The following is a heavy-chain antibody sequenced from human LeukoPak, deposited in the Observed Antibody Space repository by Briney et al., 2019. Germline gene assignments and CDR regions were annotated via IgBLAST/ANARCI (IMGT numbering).Heavy chain of an antibody. D-gene: IGHD3-16*02. V-gene: IGHV4-61*08. Sequence: SETLSLTCTVSGGSISSGGHYWSWIRQPPGKGLEGIAFFYYSGRTDCNPSLKSRVTISVDTTKNQFSLKLSSVTSADTAMYYCARHRPESSRTAAFDCWGEGTLVT. J-gene: IGHJ4*02. CDR3: ARHRPESSRTAAFDC. CDR1: GGSISSGGHY. CDR2: FYYSGRT.